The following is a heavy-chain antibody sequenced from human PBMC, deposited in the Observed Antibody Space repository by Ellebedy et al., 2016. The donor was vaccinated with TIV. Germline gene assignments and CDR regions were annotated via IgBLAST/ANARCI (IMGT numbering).Heavy chain of an antibody. Sequence: SETLSLTCTVSGGSISTYYWNWIRQSLGKGLEWIGSIYHSGSTNYNPSLKSRVTMSVYTPNNQFSLKVSSVIAADTAVYYCSRGREWSGGGDSNKRLYFFYYYMDVWGEGTTVTVSS. CDR2: IYHSGST. D-gene: IGHD2-21*02. J-gene: IGHJ6*03. CDR1: GGSISTYY. CDR3: SRGREWSGGGDSNKRLYFFYYYMDV. V-gene: IGHV4-59*01.